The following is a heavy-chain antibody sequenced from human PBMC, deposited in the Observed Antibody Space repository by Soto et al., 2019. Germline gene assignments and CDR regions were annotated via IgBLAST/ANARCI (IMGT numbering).Heavy chain of an antibody. CDR3: ARENYDFWSGYYLDY. J-gene: IGHJ4*02. Sequence: VGSLRLSCVASGFIFNSYSMNWVRQAPGKGLEWVSHIKSDGTVTHYTDSVRGRFIISRDNAKNTLFLQMNSLRAEDTAVYYCARENYDFWSGYYLDYWGQGTLVTVSS. CDR1: GFIFNSYS. V-gene: IGHV3-74*01. CDR2: IKSDGTVT. D-gene: IGHD3-3*01.